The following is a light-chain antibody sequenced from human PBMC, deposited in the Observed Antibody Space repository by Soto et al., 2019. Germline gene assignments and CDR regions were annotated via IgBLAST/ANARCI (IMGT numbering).Light chain of an antibody. CDR2: EVT. V-gene: IGLV2-14*01. J-gene: IGLJ1*01. CDR3: SSYTSSSTLEV. Sequence: QSVLTQPASVSGSPGQSITISCTGTSSDVGGYTYVSWYQQHPGKAPKLLISEVTNRPSGVSNRFSDSKSGNTASLTISGLQAEDEADYYCSSYTSSSTLEVFGTGTKVTVL. CDR1: SSDVGGYTY.